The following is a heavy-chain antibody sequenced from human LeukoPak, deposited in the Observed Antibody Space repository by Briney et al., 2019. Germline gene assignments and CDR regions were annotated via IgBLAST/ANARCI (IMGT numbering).Heavy chain of an antibody. D-gene: IGHD3-22*01. CDR2: ISYDGSNK. V-gene: IGHV3-30*04. CDR1: GFTFSSYA. J-gene: IGHJ2*01. CDR3: AKPSLYYYDTSGYYRYWYFDL. Sequence: PGRSLRLSCAASGFTFSSYAMHWVRQAPGKGLEWVAVISYDGSNKYYADSVKGRFTISRDNSKNTLYLQMNSLRAEDTAVYYCAKPSLYYYDTSGYYRYWYFDLWGRGTLVTVSS.